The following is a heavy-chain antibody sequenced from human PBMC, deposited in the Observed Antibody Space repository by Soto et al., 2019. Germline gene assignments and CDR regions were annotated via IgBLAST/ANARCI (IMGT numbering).Heavy chain of an antibody. CDR2: IYSGGYT. CDR3: AGQPGGGGY. CDR1: GFTVSNNY. V-gene: IGHV3-53*01. J-gene: IGHJ4*02. Sequence: EVQLVESGGGLIQPGGSLRLSCAVSGFTVSNNYMSWVRQAPGKGLEGVSVIYSGGYTAYGDSVKGRFTISRDNSKNNLYLQINSRGARGPALYFRAGQPGGGGYWGQGTLVTVSS. D-gene: IGHD3-10*01.